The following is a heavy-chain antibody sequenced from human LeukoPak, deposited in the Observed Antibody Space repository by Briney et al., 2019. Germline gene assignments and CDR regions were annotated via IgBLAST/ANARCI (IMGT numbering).Heavy chain of an antibody. Sequence: GGSLRLSCAASGFTVSSNSMNWVRQAPGKGLEWVGRIKGKTDGGTRDYAAPVKGRFTISRDDSKESLYLQMTSLKTEDTGVYYCTTDYGSGSYFSDYWGQGTLVTVSS. CDR3: TTDYGSGSYFSDY. CDR2: IKGKTDGGTR. CDR1: GFTVSSNS. V-gene: IGHV3-15*01. J-gene: IGHJ4*02. D-gene: IGHD3-10*01.